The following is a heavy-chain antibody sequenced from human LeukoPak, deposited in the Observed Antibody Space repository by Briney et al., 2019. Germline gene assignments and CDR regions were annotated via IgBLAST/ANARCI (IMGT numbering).Heavy chain of an antibody. V-gene: IGHV3-74*01. CDR3: ARAQPADLSAFDI. CDR2: VNGDGTST. D-gene: IGHD2-21*02. CDR1: GFTFTIYW. Sequence: GGSLRLSCAASGFTFTIYWTHWVRQAPGKGRVCVSRVNGDGTSTTYADSVKGRFTTSRDNGKNTLYSQMNSLRAEDTAVHYCARAQPADLSAFDIWGQGTMVTVSS. J-gene: IGHJ3*02.